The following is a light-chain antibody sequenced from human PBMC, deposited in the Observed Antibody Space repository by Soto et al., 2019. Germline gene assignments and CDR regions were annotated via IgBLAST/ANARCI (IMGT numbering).Light chain of an antibody. CDR2: QVF. V-gene: IGKV2-30*02. Sequence: DVVMTQSPLSLPVTLGQPASISCRSTQSFIHSNGNTYLTWFQQGPGQSPRRLIYQVFNRDSGVPGRFSGSGSGTDFTLKISRVEAEDVGVYYCMQGSLWPFTFGQGTRLEIK. CDR3: MQGSLWPFT. J-gene: IGKJ2*01. CDR1: QSFIHSNGNTY.